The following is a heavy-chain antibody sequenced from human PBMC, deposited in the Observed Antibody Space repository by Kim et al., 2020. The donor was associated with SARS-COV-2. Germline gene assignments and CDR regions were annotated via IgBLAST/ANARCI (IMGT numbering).Heavy chain of an antibody. CDR2: IYSGGST. Sequence: GGSLRLSCAASGFTFSSNYMSWVRQAPGKGLEWVSVIYSGGSTYYADSVKGRFIIFRDNSKNTLYLQMNSLRAEDTAVYYCARVGRSVGAYYYYFDYWGQGTLVTVSS. CDR3: ARVGRSVGAYYYYFDY. V-gene: IGHV3-53*01. CDR1: GFTFSSNY. J-gene: IGHJ4*02. D-gene: IGHD1-26*01.